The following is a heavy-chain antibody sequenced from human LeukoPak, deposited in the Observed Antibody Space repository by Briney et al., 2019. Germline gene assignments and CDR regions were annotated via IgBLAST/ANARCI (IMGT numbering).Heavy chain of an antibody. D-gene: IGHD1-7*01. V-gene: IGHV3-30*18. CDR3: AKDRNWNYYDY. Sequence: PGRSLRLSCAAYGFTFNYNGMNWVRQAPGKGLEGVAFISYDGANKYYTESVRGRFTISRDNSKNTLYLQMNSLRPEDTAVYYCAKDRNWNYYDYWGQGTLVTVSS. CDR1: GFTFNYNG. CDR2: ISYDGANK. J-gene: IGHJ4*01.